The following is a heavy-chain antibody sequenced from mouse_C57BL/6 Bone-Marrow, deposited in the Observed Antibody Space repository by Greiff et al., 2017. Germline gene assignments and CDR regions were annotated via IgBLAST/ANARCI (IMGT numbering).Heavy chain of an antibody. Sequence: QVQLQQPGAELVMPGASVKLSCKASGYTFTSYWMHWVKQRPGQGLEWIGEIDPSDSYTNYNQKFKGKSTLTVDKSSSTAYMQLSSLTSEDSAVYYCAIFRYYGSHDYWGQGTTLTVSS. CDR1: GYTFTSYW. V-gene: IGHV1-69*01. D-gene: IGHD1-1*01. CDR2: IDPSDSYT. J-gene: IGHJ2*01. CDR3: AIFRYYGSHDY.